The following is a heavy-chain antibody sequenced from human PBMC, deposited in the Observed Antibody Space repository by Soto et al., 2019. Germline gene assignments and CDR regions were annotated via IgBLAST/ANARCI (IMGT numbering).Heavy chain of an antibody. Sequence: PGGSLRLSCAASGFTFSSYGMHWVRQAPGKGLEWVAVISYDGSIKYYVDSVKGRFTISRDNSKNTLYLQMNSLRAEDTAVYYCAKDLGYCSGGNCYSGDYYYXMDVWAQGTTVTVSS. D-gene: IGHD2-15*01. J-gene: IGHJ6*02. CDR2: ISYDGSIK. V-gene: IGHV3-30*18. CDR3: AKDLGYCSGGNCYSGDYYYXMDV. CDR1: GFTFSSYG.